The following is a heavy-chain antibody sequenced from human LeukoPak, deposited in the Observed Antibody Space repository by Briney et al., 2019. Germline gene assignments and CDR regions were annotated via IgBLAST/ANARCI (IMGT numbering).Heavy chain of an antibody. Sequence: ASVKVSCKASGYTFTSYYMHWVRQAPGQGLEWMGIINPSGGSTSYAQKFQGRVTMTRDTSISTAYMELSRLRSDDTAVYYCARGSDRQQLGEINWFDPWGQGTLVTVSS. V-gene: IGHV1-46*01. D-gene: IGHD6-13*01. CDR3: ARGSDRQQLGEINWFDP. J-gene: IGHJ5*02. CDR1: GYTFTSYY. CDR2: INPSGGST.